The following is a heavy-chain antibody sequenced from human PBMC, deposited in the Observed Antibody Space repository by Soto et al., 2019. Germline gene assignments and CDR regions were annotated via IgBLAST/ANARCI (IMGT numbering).Heavy chain of an antibody. D-gene: IGHD3-10*01. V-gene: IGHV1-2*02. J-gene: IGHJ4*02. Sequence: QVQLVQSGAEVKKPGASVKVSCKASGYTFTGYYMHWVRQAPGQGLEWMGWINPNSGGTNYAQKFQGRVTMTRDTSISTAYQELSRLRSDDTAVYYCARDPITLVRGVIPPFGYWGQGTLVTVSS. CDR3: ARDPITLVRGVIPPFGY. CDR2: INPNSGGT. CDR1: GYTFTGYY.